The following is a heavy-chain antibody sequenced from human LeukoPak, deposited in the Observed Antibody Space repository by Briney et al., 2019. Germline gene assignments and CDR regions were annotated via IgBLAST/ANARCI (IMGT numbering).Heavy chain of an antibody. Sequence: ASVKVSCKASGYTFTSYYMHWVRQAPGQGLEWMGWINPNSGGTNYAQKFQGRVTMTRDTSISTAYMELSRLRSDATAVYYCARLISSSDNFDYWGQGTLVTVSS. CDR1: GYTFTSYY. CDR3: ARLISSSDNFDY. V-gene: IGHV1-2*02. D-gene: IGHD6-6*01. CDR2: INPNSGGT. J-gene: IGHJ4*02.